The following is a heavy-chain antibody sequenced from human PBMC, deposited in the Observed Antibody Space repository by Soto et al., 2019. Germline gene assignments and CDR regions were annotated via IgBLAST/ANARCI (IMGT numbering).Heavy chain of an antibody. J-gene: IGHJ4*02. D-gene: IGHD6-19*01. CDR1: GGSISSYY. CDR3: AREVAVAGPGEVLFDY. V-gene: IGHV4-59*01. Sequence: SETLSLTCTVSGGSISSYYWSWIRQPPGKGLEWIGYIYYSGSTNYNPSLKSRVTISVDTSKNQFSLKLSSVTAADTAVYYCAREVAVAGPGEVLFDYWGQGTLVTVSS. CDR2: IYYSGST.